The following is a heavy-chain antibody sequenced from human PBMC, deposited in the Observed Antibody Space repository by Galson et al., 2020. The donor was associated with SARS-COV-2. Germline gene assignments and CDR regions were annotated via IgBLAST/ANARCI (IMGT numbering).Heavy chain of an antibody. CDR3: AKDGGLYSSSSVVWYYFDY. J-gene: IGHJ4*02. V-gene: IGHV3-33*06. CDR1: GFTFSSYG. Sequence: QLGESLKISCAASGFTFSSYGMHWVRQAPGKGLEWVAVIWYDGSNKYYADSVKGRFTISRDNSKNTLYLQMNSLRAEDTAVYYCAKDGGLYSSSSVVWYYFDYWGQGTLVTVSS. CDR2: IWYDGSNK. D-gene: IGHD6-6*01.